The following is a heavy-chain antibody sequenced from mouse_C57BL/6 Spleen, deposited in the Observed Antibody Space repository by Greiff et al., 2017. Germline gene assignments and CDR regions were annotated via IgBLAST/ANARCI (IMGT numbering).Heavy chain of an antibody. CDR2: IYPRSGNT. J-gene: IGHJ4*01. Sequence: QVQLQQSGAELARPGASVKLSCKASGYTFTSYGISWVKQRTGQGLEWIGEIYPRSGNTYYNEKFKGKATLTADKSSSTAYMELRSLTSEDSEVYFCARCYYGSPYAMDYWGQGTSVTVSS. V-gene: IGHV1-81*01. CDR1: GYTFTSYG. CDR3: ARCYYGSPYAMDY. D-gene: IGHD1-1*01.